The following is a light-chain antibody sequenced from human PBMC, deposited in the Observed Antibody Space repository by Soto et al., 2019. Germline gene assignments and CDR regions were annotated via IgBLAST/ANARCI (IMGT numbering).Light chain of an antibody. Sequence: EIVLTQSPATLSLSPGERATLSCRASQSVSSYLAWYQQKPGQAPRLLIYGASNRPTGIPARFSGSGSGTDFTLTISSLEPEDFAVYYCQHRGKWPRTFGQGTKLEIK. CDR3: QHRGKWPRT. V-gene: IGKV3-11*01. J-gene: IGKJ2*01. CDR1: QSVSSY. CDR2: GAS.